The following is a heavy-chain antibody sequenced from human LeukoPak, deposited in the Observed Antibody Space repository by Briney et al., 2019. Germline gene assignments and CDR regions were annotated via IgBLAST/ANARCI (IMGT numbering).Heavy chain of an antibody. Sequence: PGRSLRLSCAASGFHFSGYTMHWVRQAPGKGLEWVAIISYEGSNKYYADSLKGRFTVSRDNSKNTLYLQMNSLRAEDTAVYYCARGDGEFTLDYWGQGTLVTVSS. D-gene: IGHD7-27*01. V-gene: IGHV3-30-3*01. CDR1: GFHFSGYT. CDR3: ARGDGEFTLDY. CDR2: ISYEGSNK. J-gene: IGHJ4*02.